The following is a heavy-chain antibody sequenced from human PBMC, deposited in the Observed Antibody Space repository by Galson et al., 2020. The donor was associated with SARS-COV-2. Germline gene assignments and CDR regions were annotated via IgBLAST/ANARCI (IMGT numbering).Heavy chain of an antibody. CDR2: IRSSGSTI. J-gene: IGHJ4*02. Sequence: GGSLRLSCVASGFTFSSYKMNWVRQAPGKGLEWVSYIRSSGSTIYYADSVKGRFTISRDNAKNSLYLQMTSLRAEDTAVYYCARGGGGYCSTTSCYLGYWGQGTLVSVSS. V-gene: IGHV3-48*03. CDR3: ARGGGGYCSTTSCYLGY. CDR1: GFTFSSYK. D-gene: IGHD2-2*01.